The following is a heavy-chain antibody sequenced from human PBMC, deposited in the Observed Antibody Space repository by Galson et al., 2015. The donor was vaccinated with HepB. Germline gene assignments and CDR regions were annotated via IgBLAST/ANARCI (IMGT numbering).Heavy chain of an antibody. J-gene: IGHJ3*02. V-gene: IGHV1-69*02. D-gene: IGHD2-2*01. CDR1: GGTFSSYT. CDR3: ARGGPRVVVKNDAFDI. Sequence: SVKVSCKASGGTFSSYTISWVRQAPAQGLEWMGRIIPILGIATYAQKFQGRVTFTADKSTATASMDLSSLRSEDTAVYYCARGGPRVVVKNDAFDIWGQGTMVTVPS. CDR2: IIPILGIA.